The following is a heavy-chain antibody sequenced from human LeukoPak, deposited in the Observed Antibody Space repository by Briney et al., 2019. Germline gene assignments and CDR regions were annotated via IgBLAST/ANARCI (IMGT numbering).Heavy chain of an antibody. CDR2: IYYSGST. Sequence: SETLSLTCTVSGGSISSYYWSWIRQPPGKGLEWIGYIYYSGSTNYNPSLKSRVTISVDTSKNQFSLKLSSVTAADTAVYYCARPYSSSWSGAFDIWGQGTMVTVSS. J-gene: IGHJ3*02. CDR1: GGSISSYY. D-gene: IGHD6-13*01. CDR3: ARPYSSSWSGAFDI. V-gene: IGHV4-59*08.